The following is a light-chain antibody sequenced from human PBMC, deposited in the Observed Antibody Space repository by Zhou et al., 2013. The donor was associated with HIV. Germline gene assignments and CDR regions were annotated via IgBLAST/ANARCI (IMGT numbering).Light chain of an antibody. CDR1: QGIRNE. J-gene: IGKJ1*01. CDR3: LQDSNYPRT. V-gene: IGKV1-6*01. Sequence: AIQMTQSPSSLSASVGDRVTMTCRASQGIRNELGWYQHRPGKAPKLLIYGASTLHSGVPPRFYGSGSGTEFTLTISSLQPEDFATYYCLQDSNYPRTFGQGTKVEI. CDR2: GAS.